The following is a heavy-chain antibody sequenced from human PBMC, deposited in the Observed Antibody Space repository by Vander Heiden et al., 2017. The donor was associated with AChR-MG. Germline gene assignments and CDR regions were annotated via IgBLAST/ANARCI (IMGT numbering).Heavy chain of an antibody. D-gene: IGHD4-17*01. Sequence: QLVQSGPEVKKPGASVKVSCKTSGYTITVDGLAWVRQAPGQVLEWMGWISANTGNTNSAEKLQGRFIMTTDTSTSTAYMELSNLTSDDTAVYYCTRQGYDSGVYYFDPWGQGTLVTVSS. CDR3: TRQGYDSGVYYFDP. J-gene: IGHJ5*02. V-gene: IGHV1-18*01. CDR2: ISANTGNT. CDR1: GYTITVDG.